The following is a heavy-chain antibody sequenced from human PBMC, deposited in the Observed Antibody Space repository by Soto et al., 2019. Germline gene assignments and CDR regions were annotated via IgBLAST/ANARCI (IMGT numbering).Heavy chain of an antibody. CDR3: AKGLAARVDAFDI. D-gene: IGHD6-6*01. Sequence: GESLKISCAASGFTFSSYAMSWVRQAPGKGLEWVSAISGSGGSTYYADSVKGRFTISRDNSKNTLYLQMNSLRAEDTAVYYCAKGLAARVDAFDIWGQGTMVTVSS. V-gene: IGHV3-23*01. J-gene: IGHJ3*02. CDR1: GFTFSSYA. CDR2: ISGSGGST.